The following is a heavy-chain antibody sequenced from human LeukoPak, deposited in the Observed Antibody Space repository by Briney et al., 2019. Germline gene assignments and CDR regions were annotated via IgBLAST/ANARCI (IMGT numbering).Heavy chain of an antibody. Sequence: GGSLRLSCAASGFTFNTYGMHWVRQAPGKGLEWVAFTRHDGSNDHYTDSVKGRFTISRDNSKNTLYLQMNSLRAEDTAVYYCARSYYYDSSGTPDYWGQGTLVTVSS. D-gene: IGHD3-22*01. J-gene: IGHJ4*02. V-gene: IGHV3-30*02. CDR2: TRHDGSND. CDR3: ARSYYYDSSGTPDY. CDR1: GFTFNTYG.